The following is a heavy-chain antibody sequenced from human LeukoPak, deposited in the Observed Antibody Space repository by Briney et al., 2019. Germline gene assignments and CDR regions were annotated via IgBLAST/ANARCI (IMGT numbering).Heavy chain of an antibody. D-gene: IGHD2-2*01. Sequence: SETLSLTCTVSGYSISSGYYWGWIRQPPGKGLEWIGSIYHSGSTYYNPSLKSRVTISVDTSKNQFSLKLSSVTAADTAVYYCARVRAVVVPAADYYFDYWGQGTLVTVSS. J-gene: IGHJ4*02. CDR3: ARVRAVVVPAADYYFDY. CDR2: IYHSGST. CDR1: GYSISSGYY. V-gene: IGHV4-38-2*02.